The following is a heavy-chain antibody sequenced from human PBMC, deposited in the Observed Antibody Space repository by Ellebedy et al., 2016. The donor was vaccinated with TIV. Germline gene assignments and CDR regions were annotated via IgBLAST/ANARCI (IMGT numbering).Heavy chain of an antibody. V-gene: IGHV1-24*01. CDR1: GYSLTELS. J-gene: IGHJ3*02. D-gene: IGHD3-22*01. CDR3: VTGIYEDGVAIITRYDAFDI. CDR2: FDSEYGEA. Sequence: AASVKVSCKVSGYSLTELSIHWVRQAPGKGLEWMGGFDSEYGEAIYAQKFQGRVTMTEDTSTDTAYMDLISLRSEDTAVYYCVTGIYEDGVAIITRYDAFDIWGQGTMVTVSS.